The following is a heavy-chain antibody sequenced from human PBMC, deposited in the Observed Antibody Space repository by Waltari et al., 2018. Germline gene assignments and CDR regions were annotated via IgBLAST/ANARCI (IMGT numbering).Heavy chain of an antibody. D-gene: IGHD4-17*01. CDR2: IYPGDSDT. V-gene: IGHV5-51*01. J-gene: IGHJ4*02. CDR1: GYSFTSYW. Sequence: EVQLVQSGAEVKKPGESLKISCKGSGYSFTSYWIGWVRQMPGKGLEWMGIIYPGDSDTRYSPSFQGQVTISADKSISTAYLKWSSLKASDTAMYYCARGLSNYGDFGSVLDYWGQGTLVTVSS. CDR3: ARGLSNYGDFGSVLDY.